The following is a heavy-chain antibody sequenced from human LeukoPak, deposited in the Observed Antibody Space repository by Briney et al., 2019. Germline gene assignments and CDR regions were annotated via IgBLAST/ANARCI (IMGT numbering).Heavy chain of an antibody. CDR1: GYTFTSYA. CDR3: ARANNVVVVAATQGSLDY. CDR2: INAGNGNT. J-gene: IGHJ4*02. D-gene: IGHD2-15*01. Sequence: ASVTVSCTASGYTFTSYAMHWVRQAPGQRLEWMGWINAGNGNTKYSQKFQGRVTITRDTSASTAYMELSSLRSEDTAAYYCARANNVVVVAATQGSLDYWGQGTLVTVSS. V-gene: IGHV1-3*01.